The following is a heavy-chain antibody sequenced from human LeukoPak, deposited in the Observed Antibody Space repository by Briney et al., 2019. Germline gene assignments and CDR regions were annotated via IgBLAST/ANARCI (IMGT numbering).Heavy chain of an antibody. J-gene: IGHJ4*02. CDR2: ISYHGSNK. V-gene: IGHV3-30-3*01. Sequence: GGSLRLSCAASGFIFSRYAMHWVRQAPGKGLEWVAVISYHGSNKYYADSVKGRFTISRDNSKNTLYLQMNSLRAEDTAVYYCASPGGGDGYNFDYWGQGTLVTVFS. D-gene: IGHD5-24*01. CDR1: GFIFSRYA. CDR3: ASPGGGDGYNFDY.